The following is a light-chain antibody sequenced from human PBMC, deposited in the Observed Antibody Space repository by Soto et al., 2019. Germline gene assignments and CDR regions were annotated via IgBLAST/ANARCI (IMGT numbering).Light chain of an antibody. Sequence: DIPMTQSPSTLSATAGDRVPITCRASQSISSWLAWYQHKPGKAPKLLLYDASNLDSGVPSRFSGSGSGTEFSRTISNLQPDDCATYYCQQYENYWTFGQGTSVEIK. CDR1: QSISSW. CDR3: QQYENYWT. J-gene: IGKJ1*01. V-gene: IGKV1-5*01. CDR2: DAS.